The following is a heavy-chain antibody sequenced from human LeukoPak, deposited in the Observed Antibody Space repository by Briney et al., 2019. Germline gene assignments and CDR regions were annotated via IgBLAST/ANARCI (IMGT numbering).Heavy chain of an antibody. CDR1: GFTVSSNY. CDR2: IYSGGST. CDR3: AKDRGAARQNYAFDI. D-gene: IGHD6-6*01. Sequence: GGSLRLSCAASGFTVSSNYMSWVRQAPGKGLEWVSVIYSGGSTYYADSVKGRFTISRDNSKNTLYLQMNSLRAEDTAVYYCAKDRGAARQNYAFDIWGQGTMVTVSS. J-gene: IGHJ3*02. V-gene: IGHV3-66*01.